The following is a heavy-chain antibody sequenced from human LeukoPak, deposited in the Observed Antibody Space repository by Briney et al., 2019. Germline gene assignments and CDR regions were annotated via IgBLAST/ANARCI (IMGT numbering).Heavy chain of an antibody. D-gene: IGHD4-23*01. CDR1: GFTFSSYD. V-gene: IGHV3-30*09. CDR3: VLGHYGGLFDN. CDR2: ISYDGSNK. J-gene: IGHJ4*02. Sequence: PGGSLRFSCAAAGFTFSSYDMHWVRQAPGKGLEWVAVISYDGSNKDYADSVKGRFAISRDNSRNTLFVQMNSLRAEDTAVYFCVLGHYGGLFDNWGQGTLVTVSS.